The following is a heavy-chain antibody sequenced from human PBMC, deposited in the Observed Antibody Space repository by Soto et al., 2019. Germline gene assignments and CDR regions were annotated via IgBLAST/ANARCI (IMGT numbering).Heavy chain of an antibody. Sequence: QVQLVESGGGVVQPGRSLRLSCAASGFTFSSYGMHWVRQAPGKGLEWVAVISYDGSNKYYADSVKGRFTISRDNYKNMLYLQMNSLRAEDTAVYYCAKDRGVQWLVKVYYYYGMDVWGQGTTVTVSS. V-gene: IGHV3-30*18. CDR3: AKDRGVQWLVKVYYYYGMDV. D-gene: IGHD6-19*01. CDR2: ISYDGSNK. J-gene: IGHJ6*02. CDR1: GFTFSSYG.